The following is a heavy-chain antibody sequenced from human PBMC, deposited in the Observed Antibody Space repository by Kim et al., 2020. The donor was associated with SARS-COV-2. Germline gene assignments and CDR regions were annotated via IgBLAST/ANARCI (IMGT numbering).Heavy chain of an antibody. CDR3: ARDRSIFGVVNREYYFDY. Sequence: SETLSLTCTVSGGSISSYYWSWIRQPAGKGLEWIGRIYTSGSTNYNPSLKSRVTMSVDTSKNQFSLKLSSVTAADTAVYYCARDRSIFGVVNREYYFDYWGQGTLVTVSS. J-gene: IGHJ4*02. D-gene: IGHD3-3*01. CDR1: GGSISSYY. CDR2: IYTSGST. V-gene: IGHV4-4*07.